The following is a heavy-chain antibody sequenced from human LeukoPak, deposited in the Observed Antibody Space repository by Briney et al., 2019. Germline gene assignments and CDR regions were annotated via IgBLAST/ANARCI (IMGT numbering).Heavy chain of an antibody. D-gene: IGHD3-22*01. CDR1: GFTFSSYG. Sequence: GSLRLSCAASGFTFSSYGMHWVRQAPGKGLEWVAVISYDGSNKYYADSVKGRFTISRDNSKNTLYLQMNSLRAEDTAVYYCAKDSAYYYDSSGYPWAWGQGTLVTVSS. CDR3: AKDSAYYYDSSGYPWA. J-gene: IGHJ5*02. CDR2: ISYDGSNK. V-gene: IGHV3-30*18.